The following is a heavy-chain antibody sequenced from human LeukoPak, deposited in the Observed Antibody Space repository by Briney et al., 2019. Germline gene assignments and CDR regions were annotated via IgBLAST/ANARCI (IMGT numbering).Heavy chain of an antibody. CDR1: GSSISGYY. V-gene: IGHV4-4*07. CDR3: AREGDTAMDRYFDY. Sequence: SETLSLTCTVSGSSISGYYWNWIRQPAGKGLEWIGRLHPSGATNYNPSLKSRVTISVDTSKNQFSLKLSSVTAADTAVYYCAREGDTAMDRYFDYWGQGTLVTVSS. J-gene: IGHJ4*02. D-gene: IGHD5-18*01. CDR2: LHPSGAT.